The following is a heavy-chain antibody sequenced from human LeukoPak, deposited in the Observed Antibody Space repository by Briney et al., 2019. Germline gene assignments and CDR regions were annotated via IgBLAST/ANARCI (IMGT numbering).Heavy chain of an antibody. CDR1: GFTFVASA. CDR3: AKDGLHCTNGVCYSAIIDY. J-gene: IGHJ4*02. Sequence: GGSLRLSCATPGFTFVASALHSVRQAPGKGLEWVCLISGDGGSTYYADSVKGRFTISRDNSRNSLYLQMNNLRTEDTALYYCAKDGLHCTNGVCYSAIIDYWGQGTLVTVSS. V-gene: IGHV3-43*02. D-gene: IGHD2-8*01. CDR2: ISGDGGST.